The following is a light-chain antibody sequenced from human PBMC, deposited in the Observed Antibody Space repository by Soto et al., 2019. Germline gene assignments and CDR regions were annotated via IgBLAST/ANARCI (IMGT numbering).Light chain of an antibody. V-gene: IGKV1-5*03. J-gene: IGKJ1*01. CDR3: QQYNSYSVT. Sequence: DIQMTQSPSTLSASVVDRVTITCRASQSISIWLAWYQPKPGKAPKLLIYKASSLESGVPSRFSGSGSGTEFTLPISSLQPDDFATYYCQQYNSYSVTFGQGTKVDI. CDR2: KAS. CDR1: QSISIW.